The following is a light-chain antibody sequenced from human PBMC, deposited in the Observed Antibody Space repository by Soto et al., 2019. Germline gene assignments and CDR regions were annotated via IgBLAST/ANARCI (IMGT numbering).Light chain of an antibody. Sequence: DIQMTQSPSSVSASVGDRVTITCRASQGASSWLAWYQQKPGEAPKCLIYDASSLQSGVPSRFSGSGSGTDFTLTISSLQPEDFATYYCQQGNSFPRTFGHGTKVDIK. CDR2: DAS. V-gene: IGKV1-12*01. CDR1: QGASSW. J-gene: IGKJ1*01. CDR3: QQGNSFPRT.